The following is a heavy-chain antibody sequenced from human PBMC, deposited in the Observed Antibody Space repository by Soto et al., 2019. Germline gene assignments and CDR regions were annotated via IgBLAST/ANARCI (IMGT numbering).Heavy chain of an antibody. V-gene: IGHV4-30-2*01. Sequence: TSETLSLTCAVSGGSISSGGYSWSWIRQPPGKGLEWIGYIYHSGSTYYNTSLKSRVTISVDRSKNQFSLKLTSVTAADTAVYYCATAPGPYWGQGTLVTVSS. CDR2: IYHSGST. CDR1: GGSISSGGYS. CDR3: ATAPGPY. J-gene: IGHJ4*02.